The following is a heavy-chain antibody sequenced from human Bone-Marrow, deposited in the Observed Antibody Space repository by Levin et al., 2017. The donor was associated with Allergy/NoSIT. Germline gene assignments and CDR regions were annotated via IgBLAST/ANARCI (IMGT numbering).Heavy chain of an antibody. D-gene: IGHD3-22*01. Sequence: GSLRLSCTVSGGSIITSGVYWGWVRQPPGTGLEWIGLVFHSGSTYYNPSLKSRVTMSVDTSRSQFSLRLSSVTAADTAVYYCARLNYFDTYGYFSWGQGTLVTVSS. V-gene: IGHV4-39*01. CDR2: VFHSGST. CDR3: ARLNYFDTYGYFS. J-gene: IGHJ5*02. CDR1: GGSIITSGVY.